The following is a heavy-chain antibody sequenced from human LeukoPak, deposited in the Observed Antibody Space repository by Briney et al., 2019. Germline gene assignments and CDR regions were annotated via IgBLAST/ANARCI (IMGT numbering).Heavy chain of an antibody. CDR1: GGTFSSYT. V-gene: IGHV1-69*02. J-gene: IGHJ4*02. CDR2: IIPILGIA. D-gene: IGHD7-27*01. Sequence: ASVKVSCKASGGTFSSYTISWVRQAPGQGLEWMGRIIPILGIADYAQKFQGRVTITADKSMSTAYMELSSLRSEDTAVYYCARTYPENTGVDYWGQGTLVTVSS. CDR3: ARTYPENTGVDY.